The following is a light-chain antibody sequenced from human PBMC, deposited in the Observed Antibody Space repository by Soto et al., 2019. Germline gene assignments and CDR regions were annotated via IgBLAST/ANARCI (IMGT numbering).Light chain of an antibody. CDR1: QSVSSRF. J-gene: IGKJ1*01. CDR3: LQYESSRT. CDR2: GAS. V-gene: IGKV3-20*01. Sequence: EIVLTQSPGTLSLSPGERATLSCRASQSVSSRFLAWYQQKPGQAPKVLIYGASTRATGIPDRFSGSGSGTDFTLTISRLEPEDFAVYYCLQYESSRTFGQGTKVEMK.